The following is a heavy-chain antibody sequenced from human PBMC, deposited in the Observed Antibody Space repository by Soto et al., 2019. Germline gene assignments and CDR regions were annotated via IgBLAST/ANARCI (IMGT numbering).Heavy chain of an antibody. CDR1: GGTLSSYN. D-gene: IGHD6-6*01. J-gene: IGHJ5*02. V-gene: IGHV1-69*04. CDR3: ARDSNEYSSSLHNWFDP. CDR2: IIPILGIA. Sequence: GASVEVSCKASGGTLSSYNISWVRQGPGQGLEWMGRIIPILGIANYAQKFQGRVTITADKSTSTAYMELSSLRSEDTAVYYCARDSNEYSSSLHNWFDPWGQGTLVTVST.